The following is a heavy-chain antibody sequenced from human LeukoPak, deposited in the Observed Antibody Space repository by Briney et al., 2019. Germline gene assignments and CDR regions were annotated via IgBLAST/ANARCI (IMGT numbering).Heavy chain of an antibody. Sequence: ASVKVSCKASGYTFTSYGISWVRQAPGQGLEWMGWISAYNGNTNYAQKLQGRVTMTTDTSTSTAYMELRSLRSDDTAVYYCARLGGDFYYGSGSYYRPDCWGQGTLVTVSS. V-gene: IGHV1-18*01. J-gene: IGHJ4*02. D-gene: IGHD3-10*01. CDR3: ARLGGDFYYGSGSYYRPDC. CDR1: GYTFTSYG. CDR2: ISAYNGNT.